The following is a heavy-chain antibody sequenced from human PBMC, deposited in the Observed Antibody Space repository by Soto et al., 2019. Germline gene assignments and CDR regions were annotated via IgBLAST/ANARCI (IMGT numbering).Heavy chain of an antibody. D-gene: IGHD3-16*01. J-gene: IGHJ5*02. CDR3: ARVTSMIPGVIVNWFDL. V-gene: IGHV1-69*01. CDR1: GGTFSSYA. Sequence: QVPLVQSGAEVKKPGSSVTVSCKASGGTFSSYAIHWVRQAPGQGLEWTGGIIPMYGPAKYAQRFQGRVMSTADESTIAVHIKLTSLTSQYTSVDYSARVTSMIPGVIVNWFDLWGHATLVTFPS. CDR2: IIPMYGPA.